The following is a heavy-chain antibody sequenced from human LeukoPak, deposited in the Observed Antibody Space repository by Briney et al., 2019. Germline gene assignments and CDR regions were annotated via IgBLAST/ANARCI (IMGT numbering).Heavy chain of an antibody. CDR2: MNPNSGHT. J-gene: IGHJ1*01. Sequence: ASVKVSCEASGSTFTSYDINWVRQATGQGLEWMGWMNPNSGHTGYAQKFQGRVTMTRNTSVSTAYMELSSLTSEDTAVYYCTRNTAGARYLQRWGQGTLVTVSS. V-gene: IGHV1-8*01. CDR3: TRNTAGARYLQR. CDR1: GSTFTSYD. D-gene: IGHD3-9*01.